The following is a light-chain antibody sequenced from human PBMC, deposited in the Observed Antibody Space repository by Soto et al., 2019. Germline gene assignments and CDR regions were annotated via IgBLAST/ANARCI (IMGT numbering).Light chain of an antibody. Sequence: QSVLTQPPSVSGAPGQRVTIPCTGSSSNIGSFYDVHWYQQLPGTVPKLLIYIDNNRPSAVPDRFSGSKSGTAASLAITGIPAEDEADYYCQSYANRLNHVVFGVGTQLTVL. CDR3: QSYANRLNHVV. CDR1: SSNIGSFYD. V-gene: IGLV1-40*01. CDR2: IDN. J-gene: IGLJ2*01.